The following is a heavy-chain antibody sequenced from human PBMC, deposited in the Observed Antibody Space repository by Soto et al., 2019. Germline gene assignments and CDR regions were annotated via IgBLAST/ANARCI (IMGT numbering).Heavy chain of an antibody. J-gene: IGHJ4*02. V-gene: IGHV4-4*07. CDR2: VYSSGTT. CDR3: ARDIGSYAYGEGY. D-gene: IGHD3-10*01. CDR1: GGSINSYL. Sequence: SETLSLTSSVAGGSINSYLWSWIRQPAGKGLEWIGRVYSSGTTDYNPSLNSRATLSVETSKNQFSLKLSSVTAADTAVYYCARDIGSYAYGEGYWGQGIQVTVSS.